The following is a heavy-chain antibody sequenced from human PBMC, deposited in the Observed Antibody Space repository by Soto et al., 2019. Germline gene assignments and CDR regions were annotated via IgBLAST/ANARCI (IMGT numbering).Heavy chain of an antibody. CDR2: IGVGSGNR. V-gene: IGHV1-58*01. Sequence: QMQLVQSGPEVKKPGTSVKVSCKASGFTFTSSAVQWVRQARGQRVEWIGWIGVGSGNRHYAQKFQERVTITRDMSTNTAYMELSSLRSEDTAVYYCAALGVNFDHWGQGTLVTVSS. CDR3: AALGVNFDH. D-gene: IGHD2-8*01. J-gene: IGHJ4*02. CDR1: GFTFTSSA.